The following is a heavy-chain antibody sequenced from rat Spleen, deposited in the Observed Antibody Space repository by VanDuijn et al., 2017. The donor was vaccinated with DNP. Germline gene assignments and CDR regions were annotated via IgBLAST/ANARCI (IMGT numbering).Heavy chain of an antibody. J-gene: IGHJ4*01. Sequence: QVQLKESGPGLVQPSETLSLTCTVSGFSLTTYSVSWVRQPSGKGPEWMGKMWYDGDTAYNSVLKSRLNISRDTSKSQVFLKMNSLQTEDTAIYFCSRGGGAMDAWGQGASVTVSS. CDR1: GFSLTTYS. CDR3: SRGGGAMDA. V-gene: IGHV2-15*01. D-gene: IGHD1-11*01. CDR2: MWYDGDT.